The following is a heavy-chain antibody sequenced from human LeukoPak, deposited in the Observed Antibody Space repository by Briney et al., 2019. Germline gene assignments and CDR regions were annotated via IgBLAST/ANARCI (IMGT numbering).Heavy chain of an antibody. CDR3: ARELDYGGNSEAFDY. V-gene: IGHV3-23*01. J-gene: IGHJ4*02. CDR2: ISGSGGST. D-gene: IGHD4-23*01. CDR1: GFTFSSYA. Sequence: GGSLRLSCAASGFTFSSYAMSWVRQAPGKGLEWVSAISGSGGSTYYADSVKGRFTISRDNAKNSLYLQMNSLRAEDTAIYYCARELDYGGNSEAFDYWGQGTLVTVSS.